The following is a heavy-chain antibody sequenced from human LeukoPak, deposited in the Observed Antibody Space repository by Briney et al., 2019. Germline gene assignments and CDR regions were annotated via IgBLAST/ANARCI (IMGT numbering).Heavy chain of an antibody. CDR3: ARQGYSYEYGY. Sequence: GGSLRLSCAASGFTFSSYAMSWVRQAPGKGLEWVAVISYDGSNKYYADSVKGRFTISRDNSKNTLYLQMNSLRAEDTAVYYCARQGYSYEYGYWGQGTLVTVSS. CDR2: ISYDGSNK. V-gene: IGHV3-30-3*01. CDR1: GFTFSSYA. D-gene: IGHD5-18*01. J-gene: IGHJ4*02.